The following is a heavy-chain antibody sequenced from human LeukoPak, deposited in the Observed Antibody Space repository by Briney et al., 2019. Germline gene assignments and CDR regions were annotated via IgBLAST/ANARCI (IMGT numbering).Heavy chain of an antibody. V-gene: IGHV4-31*03. Sequence: SETLSLTCTVSGASISSGGYYWSWIRQHPGKGLEWIGYIYYSGSTYHNPSLKSRVTISVDTSKNQFSLKLSSVTAADTAVYYCARDRYYDFWSGYDAFDIWGQGTMVTVSS. J-gene: IGHJ3*02. CDR3: ARDRYYDFWSGYDAFDI. CDR2: IYYSGST. CDR1: GASISSGGYY. D-gene: IGHD3-3*01.